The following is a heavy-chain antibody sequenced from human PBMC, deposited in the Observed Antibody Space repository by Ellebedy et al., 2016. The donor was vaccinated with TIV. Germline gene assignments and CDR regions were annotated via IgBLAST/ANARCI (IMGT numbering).Heavy chain of an antibody. Sequence: GESLKISCSASGFTFSSYAMHWVRQAPGKGLEYVSAISSNGGSTYHADSVKGRFTVSRDSSKTTLYLQMSLLRAEDTAVYYCVKGESDSYYYGMDVWGQGTTVTVSS. CDR2: ISSNGGST. CDR1: GFTFSSYA. J-gene: IGHJ6*02. CDR3: VKGESDSYYYGMDV. D-gene: IGHD3-3*01. V-gene: IGHV3-64D*06.